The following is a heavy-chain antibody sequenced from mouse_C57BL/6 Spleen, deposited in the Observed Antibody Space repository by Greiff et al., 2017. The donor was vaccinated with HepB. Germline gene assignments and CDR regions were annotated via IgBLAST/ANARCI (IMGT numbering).Heavy chain of an antibody. CDR3: ARYSTTVPYAMDY. Sequence: VQLQESGAELVKPGASVKLSCKASGYTFTSYWMHWVKQRPGRGLEWIGRIDPNSGGTKYNEKFKSKATLTVDKPSSTAYMQLSSLTSEDSAVYYCARYSTTVPYAMDYWGQGTSVTVSS. D-gene: IGHD1-1*01. CDR2: IDPNSGGT. CDR1: GYTFTSYW. J-gene: IGHJ4*01. V-gene: IGHV1-72*01.